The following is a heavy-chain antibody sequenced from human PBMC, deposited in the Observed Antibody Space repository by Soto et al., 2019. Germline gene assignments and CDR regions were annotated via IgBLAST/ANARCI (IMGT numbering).Heavy chain of an antibody. Sequence: ASVKVSCKASGYTFTSYGISWVRQAPGQGLEWMGWISAYNGNTNYAQKLQGRVTMTTDTSTSTAYMELRSLRSDDTAVYYCARDYDFWSGYRRRGDYYYYYMDVWGKGTTVTVSS. CDR2: ISAYNGNT. CDR3: ARDYDFWSGYRRRGDYYYYYMDV. D-gene: IGHD3-3*01. V-gene: IGHV1-18*01. J-gene: IGHJ6*03. CDR1: GYTFTSYG.